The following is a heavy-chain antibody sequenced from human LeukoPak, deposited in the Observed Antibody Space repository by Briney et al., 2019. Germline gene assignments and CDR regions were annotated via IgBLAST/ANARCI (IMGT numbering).Heavy chain of an antibody. CDR3: ARDLEVLRYFDWLSYFDY. J-gene: IGHJ4*02. V-gene: IGHV1-18*01. CDR1: GYTFTSYG. Sequence: ASVKVSCKASGYTFTSYGISWVRQAPGQGLEWMGWISAYNGNTNYAQKLQGRVTMTTDTSTSTAYMELRGLRSDDTAVYYCARDLEVLRYFDWLSYFDYWGQGTLVTVSS. D-gene: IGHD3-9*01. CDR2: ISAYNGNT.